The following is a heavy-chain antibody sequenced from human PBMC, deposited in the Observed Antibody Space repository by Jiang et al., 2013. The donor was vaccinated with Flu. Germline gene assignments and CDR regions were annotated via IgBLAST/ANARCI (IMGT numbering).Heavy chain of an antibody. V-gene: IGHV4-59*01. Sequence: LLKPSETLSLTCTVSGGSISSYYWSWIRQPPGKGLEWIGYIYYSGSTNYNPSLKSRVTISVDTSKNQFSLKLSSVTAAGTAVYYCARGAVAVADPYDAFDIWGQGTMVTVSS. D-gene: IGHD6-19*01. J-gene: IGHJ3*02. CDR1: GGSISSYY. CDR3: ARGAVAVADPYDAFDI. CDR2: IYYSGST.